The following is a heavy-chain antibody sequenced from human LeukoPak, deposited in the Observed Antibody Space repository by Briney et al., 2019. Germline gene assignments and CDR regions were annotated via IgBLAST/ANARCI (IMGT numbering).Heavy chain of an antibody. V-gene: IGHV7-4-1*02. Sequence: ASVKVSCKASGYTFTSYAINWVRQAPGQGLEWLGWINTYTGNPTYAQGFTGRFVFSLDTSVSTAYLQISSLTAEDTAVYYCARSDYYGSGSYSTYWGQGTLVTVSS. CDR1: GYTFTSYA. D-gene: IGHD3-10*01. CDR2: INTYTGNP. J-gene: IGHJ4*02. CDR3: ARSDYYGSGSYSTY.